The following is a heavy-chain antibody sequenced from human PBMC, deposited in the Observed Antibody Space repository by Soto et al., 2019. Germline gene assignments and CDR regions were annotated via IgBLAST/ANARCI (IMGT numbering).Heavy chain of an antibody. V-gene: IGHV3-30-3*01. J-gene: IGHJ3*02. Sequence: QVQLVESGGGVVQPGRSLRLSCAASGFTFSSYAMHWVRQAPVKGLEWVALISDDGSNKYYADSVKGRFTISRDNSKNTLHLQLNSLRAEDTAVYYCASQPLNTAMKDAFHIWGPGTTVTVSS. CDR3: ASQPLNTAMKDAFHI. D-gene: IGHD5-18*01. CDR1: GFTFSSYA. CDR2: ISDDGSNK.